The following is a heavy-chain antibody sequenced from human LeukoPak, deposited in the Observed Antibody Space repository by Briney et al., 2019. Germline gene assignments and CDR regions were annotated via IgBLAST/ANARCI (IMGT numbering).Heavy chain of an antibody. CDR3: AEWTNTTTGTPTLAIDY. V-gene: IGHV3-11*03. CDR2: ISSTSSYN. CDR1: GIIFSDYY. J-gene: IGHJ4*02. D-gene: IGHD1-1*01. Sequence: GGSLRLSCAASGIIFSDYYMSWIRQAPGKGLEWVSYISSTSSYNAYADSVKGRFTISRDNAKNSLYLQMNSLRGEDTAVDISAEWTNTTTGTPTLAIDYWGQGTLVTVSS.